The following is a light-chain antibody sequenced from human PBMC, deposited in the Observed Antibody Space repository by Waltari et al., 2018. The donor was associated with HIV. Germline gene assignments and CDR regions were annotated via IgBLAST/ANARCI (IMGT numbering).Light chain of an antibody. CDR3: HQRSSWPLT. J-gene: IGKJ5*01. CDR2: GAS. Sequence: EIVLTQSPATLSLSPGERATLSCRASQSVSSYLAWYQPKTGQATRLLSYGASSRATGIPARFSGSGSGTDFTLTISSLEPGDFGVYYCHQRSSWPLTFGQGTRLEIK. CDR1: QSVSSY. V-gene: IGKV3-11*01.